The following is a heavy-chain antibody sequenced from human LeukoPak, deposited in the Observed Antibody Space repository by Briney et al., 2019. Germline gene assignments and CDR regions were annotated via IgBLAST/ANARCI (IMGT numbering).Heavy chain of an antibody. CDR2: IYYSGST. V-gene: IGHV4-59*01. Sequence: SETLSLTCTVSGGSISSYYWSWIRQPPGKGLEWIGYIYYSGSTNYNPSLKSRVTISVDTPKNQFSLKLSSVTAADTAVYYCARENYYDSSGYYGYYYGMDVWGQGTTVTVSS. CDR3: ARENYYDSSGYYGYYYGMDV. CDR1: GGSISSYY. D-gene: IGHD3-22*01. J-gene: IGHJ6*02.